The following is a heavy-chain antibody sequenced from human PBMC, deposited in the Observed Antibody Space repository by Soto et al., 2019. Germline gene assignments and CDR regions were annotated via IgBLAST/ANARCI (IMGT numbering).Heavy chain of an antibody. Sequence: QITLKESGPTLVKPTQTLTLTCTFSGFSLSSSGVGVGWIRQPPGKALEWLALIYWDDERYRASLKSRLTITKDTSKNQVVLTMTNMDPVDTGTYYCARNNYPNNCFDPWGQGTLVTVSS. CDR2: IYWDDE. D-gene: IGHD1-1*01. CDR3: ARNNYPNNCFDP. CDR1: GFSLSSSGVG. J-gene: IGHJ5*02. V-gene: IGHV2-5*02.